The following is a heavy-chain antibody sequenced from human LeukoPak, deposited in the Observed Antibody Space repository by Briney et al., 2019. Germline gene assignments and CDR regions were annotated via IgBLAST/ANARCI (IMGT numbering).Heavy chain of an antibody. J-gene: IGHJ6*03. CDR1: GGSISSGGYS. CDR2: IYHSGST. Sequence: SETLSLTCAVSGGSISSGGYSWSWIRQPPGKGLEWIGYIYHSGSTYYNPPLKSRVTISVDTSKNQFSLKLSSVTAADTAVYYCARLRQDYFYYYYMDVWGKGTTVTVSS. CDR3: ARLRQDYFYYYYMDV. V-gene: IGHV4-30-2*03. D-gene: IGHD3-16*01.